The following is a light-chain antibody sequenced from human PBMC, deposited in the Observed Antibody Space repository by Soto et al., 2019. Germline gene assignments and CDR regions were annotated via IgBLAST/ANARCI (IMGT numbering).Light chain of an antibody. CDR2: HAS. CDR3: QQYSSAVFT. V-gene: IGKV1-27*01. Sequence: DIQMTQSPPSLSASVGDRVTITCRTSQGIYNYLAWYQQRPGQVPKLLIYHASILQSGVPARFSGSGSGTDFTLTISSLQPEDVATYYCQQYSSAVFTFGPGTNVDI. CDR1: QGIYNY. J-gene: IGKJ3*01.